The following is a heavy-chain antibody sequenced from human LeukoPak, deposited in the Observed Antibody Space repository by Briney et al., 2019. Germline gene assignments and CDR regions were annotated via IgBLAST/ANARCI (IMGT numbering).Heavy chain of an antibody. D-gene: IGHD3-16*02. CDR1: GGSISSYY. CDR3: ARGQNDYVWGSYRATSNFDY. J-gene: IGHJ4*02. CDR2: INHSGST. Sequence: PSETLSLTCTVSGGSISSYYWSWIRQPPGKGLEWIGEINHSGSTNYNPSLKSRVTISVDTSKNQFSLKLSSVTAADTAVYYCARGQNDYVWGSYRATSNFDYWGQGTLVTVSS. V-gene: IGHV4-34*01.